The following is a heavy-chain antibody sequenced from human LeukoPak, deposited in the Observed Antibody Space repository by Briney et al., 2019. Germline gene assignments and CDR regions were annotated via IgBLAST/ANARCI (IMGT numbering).Heavy chain of an antibody. V-gene: IGHV3-20*04. CDR1: GFMFDDYG. CDR2: INWNGGRT. J-gene: IGHJ4*02. D-gene: IGHD4-17*01. CDR3: ARDYDYGDYPGY. Sequence: PGGSLRLSCAASGFMFDDYGMSWVRQAPGKGREGVSGINWNGGRTGYADSVKGGFTISRDNAKNSLYLQMNSLRAEDTALYYCARDYDYGDYPGYWGQGTLVTVSS.